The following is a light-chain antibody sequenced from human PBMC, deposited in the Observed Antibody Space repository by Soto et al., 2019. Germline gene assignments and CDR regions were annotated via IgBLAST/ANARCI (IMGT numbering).Light chain of an antibody. CDR1: SSDVGSYNL. Sequence: QSALTQPASVSGSPGQSITISCTGTSSDVGSYNLVSWYQQHPGKAPKLMIYEGSKRPSGVSNRFSGSKSGNTASLTISGLQAEDEADYYCCSYAGSSTIRVFGTGTKLTVL. CDR2: EGS. J-gene: IGLJ1*01. V-gene: IGLV2-23*03. CDR3: CSYAGSSTIRV.